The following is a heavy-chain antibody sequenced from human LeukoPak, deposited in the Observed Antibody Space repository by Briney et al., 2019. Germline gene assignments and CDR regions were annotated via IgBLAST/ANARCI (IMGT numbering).Heavy chain of an antibody. CDR1: GFSSYW. J-gene: IGHJ4*02. CDR3: ARDVWTGVAVSDY. D-gene: IGHD6-19*01. V-gene: IGHV3-7*01. Sequence: PGGSLRLSCVASGFSSYWMTWVRQAPGKGLEWLANIKEDGSIQYYRDSVRGRFTISRDNAKTSVYLQLNSLRADDTAVYYCARDVWTGVAVSDYWGQGTLVTVSS. CDR2: IKEDGSIQ.